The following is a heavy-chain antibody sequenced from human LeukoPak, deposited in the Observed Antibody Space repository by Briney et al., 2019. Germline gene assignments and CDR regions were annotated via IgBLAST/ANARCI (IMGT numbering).Heavy chain of an antibody. Sequence: GGSLRLSCAASGFXFSDYYMSWIRQAPGKGLEWVSYISSSSSYTNYADSVKGRFTISRDNAKNSLYLQMNSLRAEDTAVYYCARGITPRIAAPPGAFDIWGQGTMVTVSS. D-gene: IGHD6-13*01. CDR3: ARGITPRIAAPPGAFDI. V-gene: IGHV3-11*05. CDR2: ISSSSSYT. J-gene: IGHJ3*02. CDR1: GFXFSDYY.